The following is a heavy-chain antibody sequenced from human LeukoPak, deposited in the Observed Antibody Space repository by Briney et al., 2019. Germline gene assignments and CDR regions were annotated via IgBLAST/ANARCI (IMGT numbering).Heavy chain of an antibody. CDR3: ARAGAPDSYYYGMDV. CDR1: GFTFSDYY. D-gene: IGHD3-10*01. Sequence: GSLRLSCAASGFTFSDYYMSWIRQAPGKGLEWVSYISSSGSTIYCADSVRGRFTISRDNAKNSLYLQMNSLRAEDTAVYYCARAGAPDSYYYGMDVWGQGTTVTVSS. J-gene: IGHJ6*02. CDR2: ISSSGSTI. V-gene: IGHV3-11*01.